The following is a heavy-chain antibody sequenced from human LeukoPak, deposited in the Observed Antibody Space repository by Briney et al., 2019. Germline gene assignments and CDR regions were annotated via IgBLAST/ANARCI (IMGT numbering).Heavy chain of an antibody. D-gene: IGHD5-18*01. J-gene: IGHJ4*02. CDR1: GGTFSSYA. CDR2: ISAYNGNT. CDR3: ARVNVDTAMVWARHDY. V-gene: IGHV1-18*01. Sequence: GASVKVSCKASGGTFSSYAISWVRQAPGQGLEWMGWISAYNGNTNYAQKLQGRVTMTTDTSTSTAYMELRSLRPDDTAVYYCARVNVDTAMVWARHDYWGQGTLVTVSS.